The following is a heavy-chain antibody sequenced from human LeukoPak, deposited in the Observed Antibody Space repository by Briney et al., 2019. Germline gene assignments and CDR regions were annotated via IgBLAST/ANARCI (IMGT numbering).Heavy chain of an antibody. CDR2: IRYDGSKK. CDR1: GFTFSNYG. J-gene: IGHJ4*02. D-gene: IGHD1-26*01. Sequence: GGSLRLSCAASGFTFSNYGMHWVRQAPGKGLEWVAFIRYDGSKKYYADSVKGRFTISRDNSKNTLYLQMNRLRAEDTAVYYCAKAWELGYYDYWGQGTLVTVSS. CDR3: AKAWELGYYDY. V-gene: IGHV3-30*02.